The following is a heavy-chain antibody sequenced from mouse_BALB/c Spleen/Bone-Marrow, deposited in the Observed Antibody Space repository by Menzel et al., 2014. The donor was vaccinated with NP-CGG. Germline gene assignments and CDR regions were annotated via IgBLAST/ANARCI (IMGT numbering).Heavy chain of an antibody. J-gene: IGHJ3*01. D-gene: IGHD2-3*01. V-gene: IGHV5-9-3*01. CDR1: GFTFSSYV. CDR2: ISSGGSYT. Sequence: EVQVVESGGGLVKPGGSLKLSCAAYGFTFSSYVMSWVRQTPEKSLEWVATISSGGSYTYYPGSVKGRFSISRDNAKNALSLQMSSLRSEDTAMYYCARRYDGYQFVYWGQGTLVTVSA. CDR3: ARRYDGYQFVY.